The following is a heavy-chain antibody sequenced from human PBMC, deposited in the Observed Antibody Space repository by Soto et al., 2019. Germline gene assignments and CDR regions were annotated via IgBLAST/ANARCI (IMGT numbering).Heavy chain of an antibody. V-gene: IGHV1-69*13. CDR2: IIPIFGTA. CDR1: GGTVSSYA. J-gene: IGHJ6*02. Sequence: ASVKVSCKASGGTVSSYAISWVRQAPGQGLEWMGGIIPIFGTANYAQKFQGRVTITADESTRTAYMELSSLRSEDTAVYYCARTLMGSIAARGGYYGMDVWGQGTTVTVSS. CDR3: ARTLMGSIAARGGYYGMDV. D-gene: IGHD6-6*01.